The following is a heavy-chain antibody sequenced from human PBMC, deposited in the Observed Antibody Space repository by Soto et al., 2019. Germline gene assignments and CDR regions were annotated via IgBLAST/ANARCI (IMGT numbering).Heavy chain of an antibody. CDR1: GYIFTDHL. D-gene: IGHD3-22*01. CDR2: VHPDSGGT. Sequence: ASVKVSCKTSGYIFTDHLIHWVRQSPGPGLQWVGWVHPDSGGTNVAQAFQDRVTMTADTSITTAYMDLARLLPDDTAIFYCARGAQGFFPVSGIYFYFDHWGQGTPVTVSS. CDR3: ARGAQGFFPVSGIYFYFDH. J-gene: IGHJ4*02. V-gene: IGHV1-2*02.